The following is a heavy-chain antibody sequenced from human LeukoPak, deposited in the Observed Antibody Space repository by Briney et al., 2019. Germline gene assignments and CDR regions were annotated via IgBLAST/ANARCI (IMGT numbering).Heavy chain of an antibody. CDR1: GFTVSSNY. V-gene: IGHV3-53*01. Sequence: ETGGSLRLSCAASGFTVSSNYMSWVGQAPGKGLEWVSVIYSSGNTYYADSVKGRFTISRDNSKNTLYLQMNSLRAEDTAVYYCARDPTIAVAGSPWGQGTLVTVSS. J-gene: IGHJ5*02. CDR3: ARDPTIAVAGSP. D-gene: IGHD6-19*01. CDR2: IYSSGNT.